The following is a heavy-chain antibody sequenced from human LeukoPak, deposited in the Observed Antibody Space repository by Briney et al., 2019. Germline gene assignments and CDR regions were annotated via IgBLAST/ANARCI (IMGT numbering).Heavy chain of an antibody. CDR3: AREAQYSSALTHNDY. CDR1: GYSISSGYY. J-gene: IGHJ4*02. CDR2: IYHSGST. D-gene: IGHD6-19*01. V-gene: IGHV4-38-2*02. Sequence: SETLSLTCTVSGYSISSGYYWGWIRQPPGKGLEWIGSIYHSGSTYYNPSLKSRATISVDTSKNHFSLKLSSVTAADTAVYYCAREAQYSSALTHNDYWSQGTLVTVCS.